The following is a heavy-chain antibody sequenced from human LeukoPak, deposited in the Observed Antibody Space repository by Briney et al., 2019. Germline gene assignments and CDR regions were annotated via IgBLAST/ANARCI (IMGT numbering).Heavy chain of an antibody. J-gene: IGHJ4*02. CDR2: INQDGSER. CDR1: GFTFNTYW. CDR3: ASLDY. V-gene: IGHV3-7*01. Sequence: GGSLRLSCAASGFTFNTYWMNWVRQAPGKGLEWVANINQDGSERYYVDSVKGRFTISRDNAENSLYLQMNSLRADDTAVSYCASLDYWGQGTLVTVSS.